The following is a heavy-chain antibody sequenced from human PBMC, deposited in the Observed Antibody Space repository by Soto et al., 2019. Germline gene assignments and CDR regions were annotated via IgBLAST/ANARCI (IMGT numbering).Heavy chain of an antibody. Sequence: EVQLLESGGGLVQPGGSLRLSCAASGFTFSSYAMSWVRQAPGKGLEWVSAISGSGGSTYYADSVKGRFTISRDNSKNTLYLQMNSLRAEDTAEYYCANGLMVYAYSYYYGMDVWGQGTTVTVSS. CDR1: GFTFSSYA. V-gene: IGHV3-23*01. J-gene: IGHJ6*02. CDR2: ISGSGGST. CDR3: ANGLMVYAYSYYYGMDV. D-gene: IGHD2-8*01.